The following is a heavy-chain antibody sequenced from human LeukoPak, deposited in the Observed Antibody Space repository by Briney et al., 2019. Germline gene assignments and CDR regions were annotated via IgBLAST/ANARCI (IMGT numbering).Heavy chain of an antibody. Sequence: GGSLRLSCAASGFTFSSYSMNWLRQAPGKGREWVSSINNSSSYIYNADSVKGRFTISRDNAKTSLYLQMGSLRAEDTAVYYCARDSDTAMVYYYYGMDVWGQGTTVTVSS. CDR2: INNSSSYI. CDR1: GFTFSSYS. V-gene: IGHV3-21*01. J-gene: IGHJ6*02. D-gene: IGHD5-18*01. CDR3: ARDSDTAMVYYYYGMDV.